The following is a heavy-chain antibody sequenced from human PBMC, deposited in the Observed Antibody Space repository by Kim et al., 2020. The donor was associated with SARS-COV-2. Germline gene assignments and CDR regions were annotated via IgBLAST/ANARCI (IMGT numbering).Heavy chain of an antibody. CDR3: ARPHERRGDYYYGMDV. V-gene: IGHV7-4-1*02. CDR1: GYTFTSYA. D-gene: IGHD3-10*01. J-gene: IGHJ6*02. Sequence: ASVKVSCKASGYTFTSYAMNWVRQAPGQGLEWMGWININTGNPTYAQGFTGRFVFSLDTSVSTAYLQISSLKAEDTAVYYCARPHERRGDYYYGMDVWGQGTTVTVSS. CDR2: ININTGNP.